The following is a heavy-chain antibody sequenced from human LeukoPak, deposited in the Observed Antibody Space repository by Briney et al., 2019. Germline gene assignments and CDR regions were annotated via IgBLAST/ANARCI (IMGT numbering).Heavy chain of an antibody. D-gene: IGHD6-19*01. CDR1: GFTFSSYG. CDR2: IRYDGSNK. V-gene: IGHV3-30*02. Sequence: PGGSLRLSCAASGFTFSSYGMHWVRQAPGKGLEWVAFIRYDGSNKYYADSVKGRFTLSRDNAENSLYLQMDSLRVEDTAVYYCATSLSGWGTYHNMDVWGKGTTVTISS. CDR3: ATSLSGWGTYHNMDV. J-gene: IGHJ6*03.